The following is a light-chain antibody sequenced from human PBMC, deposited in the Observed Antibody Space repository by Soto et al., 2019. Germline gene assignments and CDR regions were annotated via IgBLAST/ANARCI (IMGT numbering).Light chain of an antibody. J-gene: IGKJ1*01. CDR1: QSISSW. CDR3: QQYENYWT. V-gene: IGKV1-5*01. CDR2: DAS. Sequence: DIQMTQSPSTLSATAGDRVTITCRASQSISSWLAWYQHKPGNAPKLLIYDASNLDSGVPSRFSGGGSGTEFSLTISNMQPDDSATDYCQQYENYWTFGQGTKVDIK.